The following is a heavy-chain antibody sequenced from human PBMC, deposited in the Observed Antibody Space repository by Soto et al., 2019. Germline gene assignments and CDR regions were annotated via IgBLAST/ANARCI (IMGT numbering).Heavy chain of an antibody. CDR3: ATWRLREHAYDI. J-gene: IGHJ3*02. D-gene: IGHD4-17*01. Sequence: DVQLVESGGGLIQPGGSLRLSCEASGLTVTGKKYVAWVRQAPGKGPQWVSGVYDTDGIYYADSVKGRFTSSRDNSKTIVYLEMNSLTPDDTAVYYCATWRLREHAYDIWGLWTTVTVSS. V-gene: IGHV3-53*01. CDR1: GLTVTGKKY. CDR2: VYDTDGI.